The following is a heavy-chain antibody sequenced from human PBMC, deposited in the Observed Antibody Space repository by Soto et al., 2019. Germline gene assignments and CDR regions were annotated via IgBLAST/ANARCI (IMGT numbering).Heavy chain of an antibody. D-gene: IGHD3-3*01. CDR1: GFTFSSYG. CDR2: ISYDGSNK. V-gene: IGHV3-30*18. J-gene: IGHJ6*02. Sequence: GGSLRLSCAASGFTFSSYGMHWVRQAPGKGLEWVAVISYDGSNKYYADSVKGRFTISRDNSKNTLYLQMNSLRAEDTAVYYCAKDQKGTSPHRDDRITIFGVVSYYYYGMDVWGQGTTVTVSS. CDR3: AKDQKGTSPHRDDRITIFGVVSYYYYGMDV.